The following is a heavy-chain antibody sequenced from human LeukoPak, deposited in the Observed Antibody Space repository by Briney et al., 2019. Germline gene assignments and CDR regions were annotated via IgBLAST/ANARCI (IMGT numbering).Heavy chain of an antibody. CDR2: MYSGGAT. CDR3: ARSVHDTSGYAY. V-gene: IGHV3-66*02. J-gene: IGHJ4*02. CDR1: GFTVSSSY. Sequence: SGGSLRLSCAASGFTVSSSYMSWVRQAPGKGLEWVSVMYSGGATYYANSVKGRFTISRDYSKNTLHLQMNNLGTEDTAVYFCARSVHDTSGYAYWGQGTLVTVSS. D-gene: IGHD3-22*01.